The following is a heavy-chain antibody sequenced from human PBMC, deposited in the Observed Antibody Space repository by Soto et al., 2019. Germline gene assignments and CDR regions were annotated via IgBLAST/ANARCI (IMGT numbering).Heavy chain of an antibody. J-gene: IGHJ4*02. V-gene: IGHV3-30*13. CDR3: VSDRGYGHASVPYS. D-gene: IGHD5-18*01. CDR1: GFAFSSYG. Sequence: QAQLVESGGGVVQPGRSLRLSCAASGFAFSSYGMHWVRQAPGTGLEWVAVISYDGSLQHYADSVKGRFTISRDNSKNRVLLQMSGLRAEDTAVYYCVSDRGYGHASVPYSWGQGTLVSVSS. CDR2: ISYDGSLQ.